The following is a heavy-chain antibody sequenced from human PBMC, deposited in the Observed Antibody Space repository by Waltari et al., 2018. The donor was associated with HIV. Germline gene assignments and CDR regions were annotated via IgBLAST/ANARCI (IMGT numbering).Heavy chain of an antibody. D-gene: IGHD3-9*01. CDR3: ARLYEADWDLRADY. J-gene: IGHJ4*02. CDR2: FCPGDYET. V-gene: IGHV5-51*01. Sequence: EVQLVQSGAEVKKPGESLKISCKGSGYDFASHWIAWVRQMPGKGLEWVGIFCPGDYETKYSQSFQGQVSMSVDTSITTAYLQWRSLRASDTATYYCARLYEADWDLRADYWGQGTQVTVSS. CDR1: GYDFASHW.